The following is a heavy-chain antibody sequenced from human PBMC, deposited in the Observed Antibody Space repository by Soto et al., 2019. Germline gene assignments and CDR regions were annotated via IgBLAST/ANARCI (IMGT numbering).Heavy chain of an antibody. V-gene: IGHV3-43*01. CDR2: ITWEGDGT. J-gene: IGHJ5*02. Sequence: GGSLRLPCAASDFTLDEFTMHWVRQAPGKGLEWVPLITWEGDGTFYADSVKGRFTISRDNSKSSLYLEMHNLRTDDTGLYYCVKDMGLEGHTGEVHDRGSPGTLVT. CDR3: VKDMGLEGHTGEVHDR. CDR1: DFTLDEFT. D-gene: IGHD3-3*01.